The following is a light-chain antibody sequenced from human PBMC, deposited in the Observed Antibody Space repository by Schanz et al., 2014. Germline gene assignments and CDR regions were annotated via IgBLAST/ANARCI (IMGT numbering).Light chain of an antibody. CDR2: KND. Sequence: QSVLTQPPSASGTPGQRVIISCSGTSSNIGGNYVYWYQQLSGTAPKLLIYKNDQRPSGVPDRFSASKSGTSASLGITGLQTGDEADYYCGTWDTRLSAWVFGGGTKLTVL. CDR3: GTWDTRLSAWV. CDR1: SSNIGGNY. V-gene: IGLV1-47*01. J-gene: IGLJ3*02.